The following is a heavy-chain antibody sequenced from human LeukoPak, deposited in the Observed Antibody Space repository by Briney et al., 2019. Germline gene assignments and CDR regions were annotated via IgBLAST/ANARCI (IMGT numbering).Heavy chain of an antibody. D-gene: IGHD5-18*01. Sequence: ASVKVSCKASRYTFTSYGISWVRQAPGQGLEWMGWISAYNGNTNYAQKLQGRVTMTTDTSTSTAYMELRSLRSDDTAVYYCARDGIQLWLKAADAFDIWGQGTMVTVSS. CDR1: RYTFTSYG. V-gene: IGHV1-18*01. J-gene: IGHJ3*02. CDR2: ISAYNGNT. CDR3: ARDGIQLWLKAADAFDI.